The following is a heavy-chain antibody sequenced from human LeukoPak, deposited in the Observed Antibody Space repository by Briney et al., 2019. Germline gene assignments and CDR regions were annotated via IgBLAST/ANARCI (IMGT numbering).Heavy chain of an antibody. CDR2: INHSGST. CDR3: ARVYSGYDYMGDYYYYYMDV. J-gene: IGHJ6*03. Sequence: SETLSLTCAVYGGSFSGYYWSWIRQPPGKGLEWIGEINHSGSTNYNPSLKSRVTISVDTSKNQFSLKLSSVTAADTAVYYCARVYSGYDYMGDYYYYYMDVWGKGTTVTISS. D-gene: IGHD5-12*01. V-gene: IGHV4-34*01. CDR1: GGSFSGYY.